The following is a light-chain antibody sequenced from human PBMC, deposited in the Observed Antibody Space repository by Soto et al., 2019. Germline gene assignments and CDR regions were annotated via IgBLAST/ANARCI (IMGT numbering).Light chain of an antibody. Sequence: QLVLTQPPSASGTPGQRVTISCSGSSSNIGSNTVNWYQQLPGTAPKLLIYSNNQRPSGVPDRFSGSESGTSASLAISGLQSEDEADYYCAAWDDSLNGPVFGGGTQLTVL. CDR3: AAWDDSLNGPV. CDR2: SNN. J-gene: IGLJ2*01. V-gene: IGLV1-44*01. CDR1: SSNIGSNT.